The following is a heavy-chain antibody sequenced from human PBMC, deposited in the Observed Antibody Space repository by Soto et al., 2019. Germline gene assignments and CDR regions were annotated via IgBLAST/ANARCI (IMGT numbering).Heavy chain of an antibody. Sequence: PGGSLRLSCAASGFTFSTCSMNWVRQAPGKGLEWVSSISTSSSYIHYADSLKGRFTISRDNAKNSLYLQLNSLRAEDTAVYYCARAGFSHDPFFDYWGQGT. CDR3: ARAGFSHDPFFDY. J-gene: IGHJ4*02. CDR2: ISTSSSYI. D-gene: IGHD3-16*01. CDR1: GFTFSTCS. V-gene: IGHV3-21*01.